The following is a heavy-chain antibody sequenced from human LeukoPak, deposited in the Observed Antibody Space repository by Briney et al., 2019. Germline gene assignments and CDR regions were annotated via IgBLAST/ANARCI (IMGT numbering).Heavy chain of an antibody. CDR3: AKDSHGTYCTNGVCYTPPDY. CDR1: GFTFSSYA. V-gene: IGHV3-23*01. CDR2: ISGSGGST. Sequence: GGSLRLSCAASGFTFSSYAMSWVRQAPGKGLEWVSAISGSGGSTYYADSVKGRFTISRDNSKNTLNLQMNSLRAEDTAVYYCAKDSHGTYCTNGVCYTPPDYWGQGTLVTVSS. J-gene: IGHJ4*02. D-gene: IGHD2-8*01.